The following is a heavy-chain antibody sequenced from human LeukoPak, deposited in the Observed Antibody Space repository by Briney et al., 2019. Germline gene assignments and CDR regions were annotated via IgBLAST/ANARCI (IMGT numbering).Heavy chain of an antibody. CDR1: GFTFSTYA. Sequence: SGGSLRLSCAASGFTFSTYAMTWLRQAPGKGLEWVSSISSSSSYIYYADSVKGRFTISRDNAKNSLYLQMNSLRAEDTAVYYCARGAVGAIDYWGQGTLVTVSS. CDR3: ARGAVGAIDY. CDR2: ISSSSSYI. V-gene: IGHV3-21*01. J-gene: IGHJ4*02. D-gene: IGHD1-26*01.